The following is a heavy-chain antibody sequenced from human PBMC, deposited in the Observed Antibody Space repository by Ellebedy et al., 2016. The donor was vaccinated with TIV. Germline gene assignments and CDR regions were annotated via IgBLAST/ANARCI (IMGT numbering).Heavy chain of an antibody. J-gene: IGHJ4*02. V-gene: IGHV2-5*02. CDR1: GFSLSTSGVN. D-gene: IGHD5-12*01. CDR2: IYWDDDK. CDR3: AYSGAYDLPSDC. Sequence: SGPTLVKPTQTLTLTCTFSGFSLSTSGVNVGWIRQPPGKALEWLALIYWDDDKRYNPTLKSRLTITKDTSKNQVVLTMTNMDPVDTATYYCAYSGAYDLPSDCWGQGTLVTVSS.